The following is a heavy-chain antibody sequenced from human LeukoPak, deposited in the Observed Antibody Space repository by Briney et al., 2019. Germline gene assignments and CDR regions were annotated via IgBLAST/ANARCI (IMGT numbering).Heavy chain of an antibody. D-gene: IGHD4-23*01. J-gene: IGHJ5*01. CDR2: TNEDGGRT. V-gene: IGHV3-74*01. Sequence: AGSLRLSCTASGCTLSRSWMHWVRQAPGKGLAWVSRTNEDGGRTDYADSVKGRFTISRDNAKNTLYLQMNSLSAEDTAVYYCARGFGGSTDSWGQGTLVTVSS. CDR3: ARGFGGSTDS. CDR1: GCTLSRSW.